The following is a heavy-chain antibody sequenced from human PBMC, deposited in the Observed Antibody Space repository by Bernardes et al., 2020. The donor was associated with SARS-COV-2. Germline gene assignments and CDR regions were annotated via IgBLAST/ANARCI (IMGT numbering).Heavy chain of an antibody. V-gene: IGHV1-18*04. CDR1: TNTFGLYG. J-gene: IGHJ4*02. Sequence: ASVKVSCTASTNTFGLYGVAWVRQAPGHGLEWGGGIKADTGDPDSAEKFHGRLSMTMDTSTETTYMELRGLRSDDTAIYYCARMGRFPLLDYWGRGTLVTVSS. D-gene: IGHD3-3*01. CDR3: ARMGRFPLLDY. CDR2: IKADTGDP.